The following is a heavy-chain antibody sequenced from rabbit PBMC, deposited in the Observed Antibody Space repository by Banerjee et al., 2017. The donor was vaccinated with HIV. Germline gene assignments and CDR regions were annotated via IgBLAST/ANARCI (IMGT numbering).Heavy chain of an antibody. D-gene: IGHD1-1*01. CDR2: IGAGSSGST. CDR3: ARGYWTDGLHL. Sequence: QEQLVESGGGLVQPGGSLKLSCKASGFTLSSYWMWWVRQAPGKGLEWIACIGAGSSGSTYYASWAKGRFTISKTSSTTVTLQMTSLTAADTATYFCARGYWTDGLHLWGPGTLVTVS. V-gene: IGHV1S45*01. CDR1: GFTLSSYW. J-gene: IGHJ4*01.